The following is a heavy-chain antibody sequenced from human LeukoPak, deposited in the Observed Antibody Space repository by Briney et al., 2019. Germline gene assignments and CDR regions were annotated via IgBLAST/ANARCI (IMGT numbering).Heavy chain of an antibody. D-gene: IGHD6-19*01. CDR2: ISSSSSYI. CDR1: GFTFSSYS. J-gene: IGHJ4*02. CDR3: ARFAGAGTDGDY. V-gene: IGHV3-21*01. Sequence: TGGSLRLSCAASGFTFSSYSMNWVRQAPGKGLEWVSSISSSSSYIYYADSVKGRFTISRDNAKDSLYLQMNSLRAEDTAVYYCARFAGAGTDGDYWGQGTLVTVSS.